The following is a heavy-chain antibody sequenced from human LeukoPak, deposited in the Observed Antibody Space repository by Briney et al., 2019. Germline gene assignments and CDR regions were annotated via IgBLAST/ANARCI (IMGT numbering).Heavy chain of an antibody. V-gene: IGHV3-30-3*01. Sequence: GWSLRLSPAASGLTLSSYAMHWVRQAPGKGREWVAVISYAGSNKYSADPVKGRFTISRDNSTDTLYLQMNSLRAEDTAAYYCAVEAYYDILTGYRLYYYYGMDVWGQGTTVTVSS. CDR2: ISYAGSNK. J-gene: IGHJ6*02. CDR3: AVEAYYDILTGYRLYYYYGMDV. CDR1: GLTLSSYA. D-gene: IGHD3-9*01.